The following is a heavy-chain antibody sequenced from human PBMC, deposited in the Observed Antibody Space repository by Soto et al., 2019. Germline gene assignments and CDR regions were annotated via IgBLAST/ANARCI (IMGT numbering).Heavy chain of an antibody. V-gene: IGHV1-18*01. CDR1: GYTFTNYG. D-gene: IGHD3-9*01. CDR2: ISAYNGNT. Sequence: ASVKVSCKASGYTFTNYGISWVRQAPGQGLEWMGWISAYNGNTNYAQKLQGRVTMTTDTSTSTAYMELRSLRSDDTAVYYCARDNYDILTGYYFGWFDPWGQGTLVTVSS. CDR3: ARDNYDILTGYYFGWFDP. J-gene: IGHJ5*02.